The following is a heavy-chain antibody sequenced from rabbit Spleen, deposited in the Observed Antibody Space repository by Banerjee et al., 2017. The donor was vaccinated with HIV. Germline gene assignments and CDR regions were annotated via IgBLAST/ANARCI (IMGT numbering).Heavy chain of an antibody. CDR3: ARDAAGSSFSSYGMDL. V-gene: IGHV1S40*01. CDR1: GLDFSSNYW. D-gene: IGHD8-1*01. Sequence: QSLEESGGDLVKPGASLTLTCKASGLDFSSNYWICWVRQAPGKGLEWIACIDVTKDGSTYYASWAKGRFTIYRTSSTTVALQVTSLTAADTATYFCARDAAGSSFSSYGMDLWGQGTLVTVS. CDR2: IDVTKDGST. J-gene: IGHJ6*01.